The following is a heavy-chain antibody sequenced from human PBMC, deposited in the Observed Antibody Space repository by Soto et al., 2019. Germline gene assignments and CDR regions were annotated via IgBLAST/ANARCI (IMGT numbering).Heavy chain of an antibody. CDR3: ARISQYAYDFDY. J-gene: IGHJ4*02. CDR1: GFSLSNAMVG. V-gene: IGHV2-26*01. Sequence: QVTLKESGPVLLKPTETLTLTCTVSGFSLSNAMVGVSWIRQSPGKALEWLAHILSSGEKSYSTSLKSRVTISKDTSRSQVVLTMTRMDPVDTATYYCARISQYAYDFDYWGQGTLVTVSS. D-gene: IGHD2-2*01. CDR2: ILSSGEK.